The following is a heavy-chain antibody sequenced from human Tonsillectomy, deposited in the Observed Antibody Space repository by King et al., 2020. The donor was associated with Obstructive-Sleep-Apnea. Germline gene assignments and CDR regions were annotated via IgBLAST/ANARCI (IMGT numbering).Heavy chain of an antibody. V-gene: IGHV3-49*03. CDR3: XXXXXVXXXXXNWXXX. J-gene: IGHJ5*02. Sequence: VQLVESGGGLVQPGRSLRLSCTASGFTFGDYAMSWFRQAPGKGLEWVGFIRSKAYGGTTEYAASVKGRFTISRDDSKSIAYLQMNSLKTEDTAVYYCXXXXXVXXXXXNWXXXXXXXXLXXV. CDR2: IRSKAYGGTT. CDR1: GFTFGDYA.